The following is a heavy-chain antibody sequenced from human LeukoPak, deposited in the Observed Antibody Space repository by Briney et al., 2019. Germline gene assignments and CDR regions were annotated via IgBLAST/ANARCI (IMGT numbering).Heavy chain of an antibody. Sequence: SETLSLTCTVSGGSISSRSYYWGWIRQPPGKGLEWIGSIYYSGSTYYNPSLKSRVTISVDTSKNQFSLKLSSVTAADTAVYYCARHTRRFGSSWYPVGWFDPWGQGTLVTVSS. J-gene: IGHJ5*02. CDR1: GGSISSRSYY. V-gene: IGHV4-39*01. D-gene: IGHD6-13*01. CDR3: ARHTRRFGSSWYPVGWFDP. CDR2: IYYSGST.